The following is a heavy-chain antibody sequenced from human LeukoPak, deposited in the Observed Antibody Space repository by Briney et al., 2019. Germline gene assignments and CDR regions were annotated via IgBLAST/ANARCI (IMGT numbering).Heavy chain of an antibody. D-gene: IGHD3-22*01. J-gene: IGHJ4*02. CDR3: AKAIMIVVVSPFDY. CDR1: GYTFTSYY. Sequence: ASVRVSCKASGYTFTSYYMHWVRQAPGQGLEWMGIINPSGGSTSYAQKFQGRVTMTRDMSTSTVYMELSSLRAEDTAVYYCAKAIMIVVVSPFDYWGQGTLVTVSS. CDR2: INPSGGST. V-gene: IGHV1-46*01.